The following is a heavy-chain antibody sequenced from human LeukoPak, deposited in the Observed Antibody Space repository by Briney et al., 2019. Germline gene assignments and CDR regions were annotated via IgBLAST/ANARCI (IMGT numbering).Heavy chain of an antibody. CDR2: FDPEDGET. D-gene: IGHD3-10*01. CDR3: ATMAVTMDALDP. CDR1: GYTLTELS. J-gene: IGHJ5*02. V-gene: IGHV1-24*01. Sequence: ASVKVSCKVSGYTLTELSMHWVRQAPGKGLEWMGGFDPEDGETIYAQKFQGRVTMTEDTSTDTAYMELSSLRSEDTAVYYCATMAVTMDALDPWGQGTLVTVSS.